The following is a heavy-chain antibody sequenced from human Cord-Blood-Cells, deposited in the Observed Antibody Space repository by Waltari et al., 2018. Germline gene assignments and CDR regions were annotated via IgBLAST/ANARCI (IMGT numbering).Heavy chain of an antibody. CDR1: GGSFSGFY. CDR3: AGQRVIAAAGYDY. J-gene: IGHJ4*02. Sequence: QVQLPQWGAGLLKPSETLSLTFAASGGSFSGFYWIRTRPPPGKGLEWIGEMNHSGSTNYNPSLKSRVTISVDTSKNQFSLKLSSVTAADTAVYYCAGQRVIAAAGYDYWGQGTLVTVSS. CDR2: MNHSGST. V-gene: IGHV4-34*01. D-gene: IGHD6-13*01.